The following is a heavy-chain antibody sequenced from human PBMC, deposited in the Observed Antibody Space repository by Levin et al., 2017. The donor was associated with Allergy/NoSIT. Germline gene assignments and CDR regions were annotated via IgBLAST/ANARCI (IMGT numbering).Heavy chain of an antibody. V-gene: IGHV3-48*02. D-gene: IGHD2-8*01. CDR1: GFIFSNYN. Sequence: PGGSLRLSCAASGFIFSNYNMNWVRQAPGTGPEWISFISTTSSDMSYTDSVKGRFTISRDNAKNSLDLQMNSLRDEDKAGYYCAGTNGVSPAWGQGTLVTVSS. CDR2: ISTTSSDM. CDR3: AGTNGVSPA. J-gene: IGHJ5*02.